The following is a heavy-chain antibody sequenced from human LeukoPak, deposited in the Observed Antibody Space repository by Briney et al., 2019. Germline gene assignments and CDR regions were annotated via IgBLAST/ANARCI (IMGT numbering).Heavy chain of an antibody. J-gene: IGHJ4*02. V-gene: IGHV3-20*04. CDR2: INWNGGTI. CDR3: ARYGFYCSSTSCYIFDN. D-gene: IGHD2-2*02. CDR1: GFTFDDYG. Sequence: GGSLRLSCAASGFTFDDYGMSWVRQAPGKGLEWVSGINWNGGTIGYADSVKGRFAISRDNAKNSLYLQVNSLRAEDTALYYCARYGFYCSSTSCYIFDNWGQGTLVTVSS.